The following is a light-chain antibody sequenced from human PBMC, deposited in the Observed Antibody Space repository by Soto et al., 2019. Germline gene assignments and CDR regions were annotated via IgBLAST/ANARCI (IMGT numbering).Light chain of an antibody. CDR3: QQYNNWPFT. V-gene: IGKV3-15*01. Sequence: EIVMTQSPATLSVAPGERATLACRASQSVSSNLAWYQQNPGQAPRLPIYGASTRATGIPARFSGSGSGTEFTLTISSLQSEDFVVYYCQQYNNWPFTFGQGTRLEIK. CDR2: GAS. J-gene: IGKJ5*01. CDR1: QSVSSN.